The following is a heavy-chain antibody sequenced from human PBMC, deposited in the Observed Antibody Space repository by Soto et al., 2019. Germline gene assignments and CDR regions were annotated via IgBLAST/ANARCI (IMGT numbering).Heavy chain of an antibody. V-gene: IGHV3-30-3*01. D-gene: IGHD3-3*01. CDR3: ARGPSWEGAYDFWSGYYKDFDY. CDR2: ISYDGSNK. J-gene: IGHJ4*02. Sequence: QVQLVESGGGVVQPGRSLRLSCAASGFTFSSYAMHWVRQAPGKGLEWVAVISYDGSNKYYADSVKGRFTISRDNSKNTLYLQMNSLRAEDTAVYYCARGPSWEGAYDFWSGYYKDFDYWGQGTLVTVSS. CDR1: GFTFSSYA.